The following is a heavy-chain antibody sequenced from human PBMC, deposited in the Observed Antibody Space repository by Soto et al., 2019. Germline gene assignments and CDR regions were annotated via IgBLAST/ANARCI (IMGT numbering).Heavy chain of an antibody. V-gene: IGHV4-31*03. CDR1: GGSISSGGYY. CDR2: IYYSGST. CDR3: ARALTRDERFDP. J-gene: IGHJ5*02. Sequence: SETLSLTCTVSGGSISSGGYYWSWIRQHPGKGLEWIGYIYYSGSTYYNPSLKSRVTISVDTSKNQFSLKLSSVTAADTAVYYCARALTRDERFDPWGQGTLVTVSS.